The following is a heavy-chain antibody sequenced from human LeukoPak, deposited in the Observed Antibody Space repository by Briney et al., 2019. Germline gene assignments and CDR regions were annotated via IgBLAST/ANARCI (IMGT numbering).Heavy chain of an antibody. D-gene: IGHD3-22*01. Sequence: GGSVTLSCAPCGFTLSLNYMMCAPRAPGGGREWVSIIYSDGRTYYADYVKGRLTISRDNSKNTLYLQMNSLRAEDTAVYYCTRSYCYDSSRDYWGQGTLVSVSS. V-gene: IGHV3-66*01. CDR2: IYSDGRT. J-gene: IGHJ4*02. CDR1: GFTLSLNY. CDR3: TRSYCYDSSRDY.